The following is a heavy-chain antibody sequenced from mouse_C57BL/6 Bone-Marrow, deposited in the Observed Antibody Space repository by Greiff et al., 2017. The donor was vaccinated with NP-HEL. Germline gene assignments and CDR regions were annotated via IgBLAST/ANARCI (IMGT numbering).Heavy chain of an antibody. V-gene: IGHV1-15*01. D-gene: IGHD3-3*01. CDR3: TGDGAWFAY. CDR2: IDPETGGT. J-gene: IGHJ3*01. Sequence: LVESGAELVRPGASVTLSCKASGYTFTDYEMHWVKQTPVHGLEWIGAIDPETGGTAYNQKFKGKAILTADKSSSTAYMEPRSLTSEDSAVYYCTGDGAWFAYWGQGTLVTVSA. CDR1: GYTFTDYE.